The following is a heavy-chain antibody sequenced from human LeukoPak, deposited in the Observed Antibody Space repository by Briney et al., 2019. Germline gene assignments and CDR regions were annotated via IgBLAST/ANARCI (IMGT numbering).Heavy chain of an antibody. Sequence: GGSLRLSCTASGFTFGDYAMSWVRQAPGKGLEWVGFIRSKAYGGTTEYAASVKGRFTISRDDSKSIAYLQMNSLKTEDTAVYYCTRDPFFGFGESLAYGMDVWGKGTTVTVSS. D-gene: IGHD3-10*01. J-gene: IGHJ6*04. CDR3: TRDPFFGFGESLAYGMDV. CDR2: IRSKAYGGTT. V-gene: IGHV3-49*04. CDR1: GFTFGDYA.